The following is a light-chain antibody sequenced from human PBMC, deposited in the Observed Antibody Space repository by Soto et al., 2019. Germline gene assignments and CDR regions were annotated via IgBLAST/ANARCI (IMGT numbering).Light chain of an antibody. Sequence: DIQMTQSPSSLSASVGDIVTITCRATQGINHYLAWFQQKPGKVPKLLIYATSTLQAGVPSRFSGSGFGTDFTLTISSLQPEDVATYYCQKHNSAPLFFGPGTKVDIK. CDR3: QKHNSAPLF. V-gene: IGKV1-27*01. J-gene: IGKJ3*01. CDR1: QGINHY. CDR2: ATS.